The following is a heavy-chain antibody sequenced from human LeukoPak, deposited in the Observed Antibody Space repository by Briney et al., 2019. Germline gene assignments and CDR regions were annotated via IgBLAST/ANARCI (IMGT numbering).Heavy chain of an antibody. J-gene: IGHJ6*03. Sequence: GGSLRLSCAASGFTFNTYWMIWVRQAPGKGLDWVANINQDGSVRYYVAPVKGRFTISRDNAKNSLYLQMNSLRAEDTAVYFCAKGTMLRGLIILNFYYYMDVWGKGTTVTVSS. D-gene: IGHD3-10*01. CDR2: INQDGSVR. CDR3: AKGTMLRGLIILNFYYYMDV. CDR1: GFTFNTYW. V-gene: IGHV3-7*03.